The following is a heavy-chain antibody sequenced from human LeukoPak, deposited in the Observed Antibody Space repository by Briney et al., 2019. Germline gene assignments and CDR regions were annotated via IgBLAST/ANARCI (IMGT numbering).Heavy chain of an antibody. D-gene: IGHD4/OR15-4a*01. Sequence: SETLSLTCIVSGGSISGYFWSWIRQPPGKGLEWIGFIYYSGCTNYNPSLKSRVTISVDTSKNQFSLNLSSVTAADTAVYYCARLTDLGLPDAFDIWGRGTLVTVSS. CDR3: ARLTDLGLPDAFDI. V-gene: IGHV4-59*08. CDR2: IYYSGCT. CDR1: GGSISGYF. J-gene: IGHJ3*02.